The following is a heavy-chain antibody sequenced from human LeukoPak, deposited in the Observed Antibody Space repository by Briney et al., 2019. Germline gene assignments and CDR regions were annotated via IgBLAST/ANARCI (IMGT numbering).Heavy chain of an antibody. CDR2: IYHSGTT. Sequence: ASETLSLTCGVSSYTISRGYHWGWIRQPPGKGLEWIVSIYHSGTTFYSPSLKSRLTMSVDTSKNEFSLKLNSVTAADTAVYYCARDPRGGNNWFDPWGQGTQVTVSS. V-gene: IGHV4-38-2*02. CDR3: ARDPRGGNNWFDP. CDR1: SYTISRGYH. D-gene: IGHD3-16*01. J-gene: IGHJ5*02.